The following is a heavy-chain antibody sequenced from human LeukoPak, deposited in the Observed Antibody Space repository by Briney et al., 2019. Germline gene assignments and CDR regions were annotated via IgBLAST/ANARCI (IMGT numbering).Heavy chain of an antibody. CDR1: GYTFNGYY. J-gene: IGHJ3*02. CDR3: ARNLWFGESTDAFNI. V-gene: IGHV1-2*02. CDR2: INPNSGGI. Sequence: ASVRVSCKASGYTFNGYYMHWVRQAPGQGLEWMGWINPNSGGINYAQDFQGRVTLTRDTSISTAYMELSRLRSDDTAMYYCARNLWFGESTDAFNIWGQGTMVTVSS. D-gene: IGHD3-10*01.